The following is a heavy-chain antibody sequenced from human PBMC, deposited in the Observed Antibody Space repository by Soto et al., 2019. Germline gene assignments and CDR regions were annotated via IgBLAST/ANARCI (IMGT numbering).Heavy chain of an antibody. Sequence: SETLSLTCIVSGGSISSDDYYWSWIRQPPGKGLEWIGYIYYTGGTYYNPSLKSRITMSADMSKNQFSLNLSSVTAADAAVYYCSTFSSGFYGMDVWGQGTTVTVSS. D-gene: IGHD3-22*01. J-gene: IGHJ6*02. CDR3: STFSSGFYGMDV. CDR2: IYYTGGT. V-gene: IGHV4-30-4*01. CDR1: GGSISSDDYY.